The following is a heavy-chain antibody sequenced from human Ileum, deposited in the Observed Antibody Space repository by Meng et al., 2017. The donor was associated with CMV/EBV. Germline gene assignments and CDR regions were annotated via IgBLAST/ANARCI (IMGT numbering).Heavy chain of an antibody. V-gene: IGHV3-66*01. CDR1: GFAVSKKS. J-gene: IGHJ4*02. D-gene: IGHD3-3*01. Sequence: VEGVGAGLVTPGGALESSWFAPGFAVSKKSLTWVRQSPEKGLEWLSVIYRGGSTYYIDSVKGRFTVSRDNSKNTLYLQMNSLRAEDTAVYYCARTLEWLTGLDFWGQGALVTVSS. CDR3: ARTLEWLTGLDF. CDR2: IYRGGST.